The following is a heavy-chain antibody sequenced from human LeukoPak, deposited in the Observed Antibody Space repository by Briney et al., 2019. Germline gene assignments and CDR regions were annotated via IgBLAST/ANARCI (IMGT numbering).Heavy chain of an antibody. CDR3: ARGRVAAAGGEHNWFDP. CDR1: GGSFSGYH. D-gene: IGHD6-13*01. Sequence: SETLSLTCAVYGGSFSGYHWSWIRQPPGKGLEWIGEINHSGSTNYNPSLKSRVTISVDTSKNQFSLKLSSVTAADTAVYYCARGRVAAAGGEHNWFDPWGQGTLVTVSS. J-gene: IGHJ5*02. V-gene: IGHV4-34*01. CDR2: INHSGST.